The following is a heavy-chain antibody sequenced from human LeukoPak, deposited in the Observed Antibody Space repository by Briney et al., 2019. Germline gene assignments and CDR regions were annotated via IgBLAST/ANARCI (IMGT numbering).Heavy chain of an antibody. CDR3: ARVLVSGPIAARGVFDY. J-gene: IGHJ4*02. V-gene: IGHV4-59*11. CDR2: IYYSGST. D-gene: IGHD6-6*01. CDR1: GGSISSHY. Sequence: PSETLSLTCTASGGSISSHYWSWIRQPPGKGLEWIGYIYYSGSTNYNPSLKSRVTISVDTSKNQFSLKLSSVTAADTAVYYCARVLVSGPIAARGVFDYWGQGTLVTVSS.